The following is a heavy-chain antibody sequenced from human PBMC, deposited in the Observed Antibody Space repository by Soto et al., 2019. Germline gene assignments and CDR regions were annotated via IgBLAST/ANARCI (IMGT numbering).Heavy chain of an antibody. Sequence: PSETLSLTCTVSGGSVSSGSYYWSWIRQPPGKGLEWIGYIYYSGSTNYNPSLKSRVTISVDTSKNQFSLKLSSVTAADTAVYYCAKDFLNRVLFLEWLPKPHDLTYYYYYMDVWGKGTTVTVSS. J-gene: IGHJ6*03. D-gene: IGHD3-3*01. CDR3: AKDFLNRVLFLEWLPKPHDLTYYYYYMDV. CDR2: IYYSGST. CDR1: GGSVSSGSYY. V-gene: IGHV4-61*01.